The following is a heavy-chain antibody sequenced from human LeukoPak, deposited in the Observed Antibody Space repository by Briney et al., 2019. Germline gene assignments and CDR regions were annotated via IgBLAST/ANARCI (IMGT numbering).Heavy chain of an antibody. J-gene: IGHJ3*02. CDR2: IYTSGST. Sequence: SEPLSLTCTVSGGSISSYYWSWIRQPAGKGLEWIGRIYTSGSTNYNPSLKSRVTMSVDTSKNQFSLKLSSVTAADTAVYYCARDLPRNRITMVRDDAFDIWGQGTMVTVSS. D-gene: IGHD3-10*01. CDR1: GGSISSYY. V-gene: IGHV4-4*07. CDR3: ARDLPRNRITMVRDDAFDI.